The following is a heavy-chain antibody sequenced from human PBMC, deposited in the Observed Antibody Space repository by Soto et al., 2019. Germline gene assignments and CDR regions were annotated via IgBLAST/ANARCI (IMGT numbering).Heavy chain of an antibody. CDR2: IYHRGST. CDR1: GGSISSGDYY. Sequence: PSETLSLTCTVSGGSISSGDYYWNWIRQHPGKGLEWIGYIYHRGSTKYNPSLKSRVTISVDTSMNQFSLKLNSVTAADTAVYYCARARRSQYYYYGMDVWGPGTTVTVSS. J-gene: IGHJ6*02. CDR3: ARARRSQYYYYGMDV. V-gene: IGHV4-61*08.